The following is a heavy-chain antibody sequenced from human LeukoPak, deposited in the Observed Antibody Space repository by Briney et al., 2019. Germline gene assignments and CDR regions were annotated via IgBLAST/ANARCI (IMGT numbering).Heavy chain of an antibody. J-gene: IGHJ4*02. D-gene: IGHD3-22*01. CDR3: ARGGGYYYDSSVQLALFDH. CDR1: GGTFSSYA. Sequence: SVKVSCKASGGTFSSYAISWVRQAPGQGLEWMGGIIPIFGTANYAQKFQGRVTITTDESTSTAYMELGSLRSEDTAVYYCARGGGYYYDSSVQLALFDHWGQGTLVTVSS. CDR2: IIPIFGTA. V-gene: IGHV1-69*05.